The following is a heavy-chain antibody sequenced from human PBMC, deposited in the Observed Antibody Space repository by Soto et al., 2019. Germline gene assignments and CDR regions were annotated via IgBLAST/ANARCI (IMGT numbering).Heavy chain of an antibody. Sequence: QVQLQQWGAGLLKPSETLSLTCAVYGGSFSGYYWSWIRQPPGKGLEWIGEINHSGSTNYNPSLKSLVTISVDTSKNQFSLKLSSVTAADTAVYCCERGDGYYYDSSGYYRFDYWGQGPLVTVSS. CDR3: ERGDGYYYDSSGYYRFDY. J-gene: IGHJ4*02. D-gene: IGHD3-22*01. CDR1: GGSFSGYY. V-gene: IGHV4-34*01. CDR2: INHSGST.